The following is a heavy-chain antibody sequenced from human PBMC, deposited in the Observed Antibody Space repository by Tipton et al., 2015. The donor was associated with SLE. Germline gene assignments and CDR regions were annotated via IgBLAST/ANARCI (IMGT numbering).Heavy chain of an antibody. CDR2: INHSGST. Sequence: LRLSCAVYGGSFSGYYWSWIRQPPGKGLEWIGEINHSGSTNYNPSLKSRVTISVDTSKNQFSLKLSSVTAADTAVYYCARGDGIAAAGLGGRYFDLWGRGTLVTVSS. J-gene: IGHJ2*01. CDR3: ARGDGIAAAGLGGRYFDL. D-gene: IGHD6-13*01. CDR1: GGSFSGYY. V-gene: IGHV4-34*01.